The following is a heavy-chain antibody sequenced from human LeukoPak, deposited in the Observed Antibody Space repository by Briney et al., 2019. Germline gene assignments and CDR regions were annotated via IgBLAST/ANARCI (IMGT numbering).Heavy chain of an antibody. V-gene: IGHV4-4*02. CDR1: GGSISSSNW. J-gene: IGHJ4*02. CDR3: ARGRTRGYGSSWYGDY. Sequence: NSSETLSLTCAVSGGSISSSNWWSWVRQPPGKGLEWIGEINHSGSINYNPSLKSRVTISVDTSKNQFSLKLSSVTAADTAVYYCARGRTRGYGSSWYGDYWGQGTLVTVSS. CDR2: INHSGSI. D-gene: IGHD6-13*01.